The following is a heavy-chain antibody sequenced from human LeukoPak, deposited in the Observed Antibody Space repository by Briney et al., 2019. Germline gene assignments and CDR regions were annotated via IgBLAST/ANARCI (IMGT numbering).Heavy chain of an antibody. CDR3: AREGVTMVRGVINYSDY. J-gene: IGHJ4*02. Sequence: PGGSLRLSCAASGFTFDDYGMSWVRQAPGKGLEWVSGINWNGGSTGYADSVKGRFTISRDNAKNSLYLQMNSLRAEDTALYYCAREGVTMVRGVINYSDYWGQGTLVTVSS. V-gene: IGHV3-20*04. D-gene: IGHD3-10*01. CDR1: GFTFDDYG. CDR2: INWNGGST.